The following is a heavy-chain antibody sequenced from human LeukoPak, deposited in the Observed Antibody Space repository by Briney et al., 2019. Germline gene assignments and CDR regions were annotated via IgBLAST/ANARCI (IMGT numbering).Heavy chain of an antibody. CDR3: ARANPAPYDSSGYNLRGYFDY. V-gene: IGHV1-18*01. D-gene: IGHD3-22*01. CDR1: GYNFNSYG. CDR2: ISGYNGLT. Sequence: ASVKVSCKASGYNFNSYGISWLRQVPGQGLEWMGWISGYNGLTRYGKNVQGRVTLTTDTSTRTAYMELRSPRSDDTAVYYCARANPAPYDSSGYNLRGYFDYWGQGTRVTVSS. J-gene: IGHJ4*02.